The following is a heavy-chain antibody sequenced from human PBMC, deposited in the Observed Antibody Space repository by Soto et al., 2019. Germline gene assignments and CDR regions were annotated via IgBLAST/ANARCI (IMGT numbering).Heavy chain of an antibody. CDR1: GITFTSSA. V-gene: IGHV1-58*02. CDR3: AAAGNLWSPDAFDI. Sequence: XVKVSCKASGITFTSSAMQWVRQARGQXLEWIGWIVVGSGNTKYAQKFKERVXXTRDMSTXXAYMELSRLRSEEKAVYYCAAAGNLWSPDAFDIWGQGTMVTVS. D-gene: IGHD1-7*01. J-gene: IGHJ3*02. CDR2: IVVGSGNT.